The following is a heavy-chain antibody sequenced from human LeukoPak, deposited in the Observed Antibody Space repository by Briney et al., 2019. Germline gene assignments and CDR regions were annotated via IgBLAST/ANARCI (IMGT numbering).Heavy chain of an antibody. Sequence: GGSLRPSCAASGFTFSSYDMHWVRQAPGKGLEWVAIISYDGSNKYYADSMKGRFTISRDNSKNTLYLQMNSLRAEDTAVYYCAKPGMIVVVINWFDPWGQGTLVTVSS. CDR2: ISYDGSNK. J-gene: IGHJ5*02. CDR3: AKPGMIVVVINWFDP. V-gene: IGHV3-30*18. D-gene: IGHD3-22*01. CDR1: GFTFSSYD.